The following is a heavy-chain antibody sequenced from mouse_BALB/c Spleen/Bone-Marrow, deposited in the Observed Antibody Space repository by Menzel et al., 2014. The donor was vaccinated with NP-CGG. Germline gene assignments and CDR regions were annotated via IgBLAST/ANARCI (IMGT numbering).Heavy chain of an antibody. CDR2: ISDGGSYT. J-gene: IGHJ1*01. D-gene: IGHD1-1*01. Sequence: EVKVVESGGGLVKPGGSLKLSCAASGFIFSDYYMYWVRQTPEKRLEWVATISDGGSYTYYPDSVKGRFTISRDHAKNNLYLQMSSLKSEDTAMYYCARGIRCYGSIYGYLDVWGAGTAVTASS. CDR1: GFIFSDYY. CDR3: ARGIRCYGSIYGYLDV. V-gene: IGHV5-4*02.